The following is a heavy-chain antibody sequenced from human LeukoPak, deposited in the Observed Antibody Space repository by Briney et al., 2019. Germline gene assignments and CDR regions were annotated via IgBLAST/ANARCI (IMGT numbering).Heavy chain of an antibody. CDR2: IYSGGST. CDR1: GFTVSSNY. D-gene: IGHD3-22*01. V-gene: IGHV3-66*01. Sequence: GGSLRLSCAASGFTVSSNYMSWVRQAPGKGLEWVSVIYSGGSTYYADSVKGRFTISRDNSKNTLYLQMNSLRAEDTAVYYCARDLRVYYDSSGPAAYWGQGTLVTVSS. J-gene: IGHJ4*02. CDR3: ARDLRVYYDSSGPAAY.